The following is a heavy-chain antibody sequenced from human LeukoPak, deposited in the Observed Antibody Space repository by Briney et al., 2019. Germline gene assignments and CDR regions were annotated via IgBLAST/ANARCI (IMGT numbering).Heavy chain of an antibody. CDR1: GYTFIGYY. CDR3: ARDIKWSRDY. Sequence: ASVKVSXKASGYTFIGYYIHWVRQAPGQGLEWMGWINPTSGVTNYAQKFQGRVTMTRDTSISTAYMELSRLTSDDTAVYYCARDIKWSRDYWGQGTLVTVSS. J-gene: IGHJ4*02. V-gene: IGHV1-2*02. CDR2: INPTSGVT. D-gene: IGHD1-26*01.